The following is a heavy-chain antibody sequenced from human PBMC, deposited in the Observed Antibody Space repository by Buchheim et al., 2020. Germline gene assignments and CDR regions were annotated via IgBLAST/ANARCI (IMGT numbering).Heavy chain of an antibody. D-gene: IGHD6-19*01. CDR1: GYTFTGYY. CDR2: INPNSGGP. J-gene: IGHJ5*02. Sequence: QVQLVQSGAEVKKPGASVKVSCKASGYTFTGYYMHWVRQAPGQGLEWMGWINPNSGGPNYAQKFQGWVTMTRDTSIRTASMELSRLRSDDTAVYYCAREAVPGTGGWFDPWGQGTL. V-gene: IGHV1-2*04. CDR3: AREAVPGTGGWFDP.